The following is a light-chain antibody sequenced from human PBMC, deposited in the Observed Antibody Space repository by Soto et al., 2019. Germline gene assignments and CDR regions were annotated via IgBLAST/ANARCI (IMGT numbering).Light chain of an antibody. CDR2: EVS. J-gene: IGLJ2*01. CDR1: SSDVGGYKY. Sequence: QSVLTQPASVSGSPGQSITISCTGSSSDVGGYKYVSWYQQHPGKAPKLMIFEVSNRPSGVSNRFSGSKSGNTASLTISGLQAEDGGDYYCCSYTGGTTLVCGGGTKVTVL. V-gene: IGLV2-14*01. CDR3: CSYTGGTTLV.